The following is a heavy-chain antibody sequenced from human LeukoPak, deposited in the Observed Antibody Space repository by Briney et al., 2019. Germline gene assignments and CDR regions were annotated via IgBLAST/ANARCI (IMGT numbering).Heavy chain of an antibody. CDR3: ARGPSVSGYKDAFDI. D-gene: IGHD5-18*01. Sequence: SETLSLTCTVSGGSISSGGYYWSWIRQHPGKGLEWIGYIYYSGSTYYNPSLKSRVTISVDTSKNQFSLKLSSVTAADTAVYYCARGPSVSGYKDAFDIWGQGTMVTVSS. CDR1: GGSISSGGYY. CDR2: IYYSGST. V-gene: IGHV4-31*03. J-gene: IGHJ3*02.